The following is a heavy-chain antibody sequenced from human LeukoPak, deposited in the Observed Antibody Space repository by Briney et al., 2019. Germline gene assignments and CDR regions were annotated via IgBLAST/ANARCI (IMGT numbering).Heavy chain of an antibody. V-gene: IGHV4-39*07. CDR2: NYYSGRT. CDR1: GGSFDYY. Sequence: PSETLSLTCTVSGGSFDYYWSWIGQPPGKGLEWIGSNYYSGRTSYNPSLKSRVTISLDTSNNQVSLRLSSVTAADTAVYYYARGYSSTLFDYWGQGTLVTVSS. D-gene: IGHD2-2*01. J-gene: IGHJ4*02. CDR3: ARGYSSTLFDY.